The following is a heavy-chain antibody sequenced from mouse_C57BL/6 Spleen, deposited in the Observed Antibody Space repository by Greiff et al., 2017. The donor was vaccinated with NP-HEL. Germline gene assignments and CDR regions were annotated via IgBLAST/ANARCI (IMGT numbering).Heavy chain of an antibody. Sequence: VQLQQSGAELVKPGASVKISCKASGYAFSSYWMNWVKQRPGKGLEWIGQIYPGDGDTNYNGKFKGKATLTADKSSSTAYMQHSSLTSEDSAVYFCARWDGYYPAWFAYWGQGTLVTVSA. J-gene: IGHJ3*01. V-gene: IGHV1-80*01. CDR1: GYAFSSYW. CDR2: IYPGDGDT. D-gene: IGHD2-3*01. CDR3: ARWDGYYPAWFAY.